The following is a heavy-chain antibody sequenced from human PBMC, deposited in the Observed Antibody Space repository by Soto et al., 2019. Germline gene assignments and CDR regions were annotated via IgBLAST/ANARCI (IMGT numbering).Heavy chain of an antibody. CDR2: IRSETYGGTP. D-gene: IGHD3-22*01. CDR1: GFNFGNYA. Sequence: GGSLRLSCTGSGFNFGNYAMSWVRQAPGKGPEWVGFIRSETYGGTPDYAASLRGRFTISRDDSKSIAYLEINSLQTDDRAVYYCTRYYYASSGYYVYWGQGTLVTVSS. J-gene: IGHJ4*02. V-gene: IGHV3-49*04. CDR3: TRYYYASSGYYVY.